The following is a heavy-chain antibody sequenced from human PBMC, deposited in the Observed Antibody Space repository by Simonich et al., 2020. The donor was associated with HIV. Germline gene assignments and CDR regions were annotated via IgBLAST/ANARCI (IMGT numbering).Heavy chain of an antibody. V-gene: IGHV4-34*01. Sequence: QVQLQQWGAGLLKPSETLSLTCAVYGGSFRGYYWSWIRQPPGKGLEWIGEIKHSGSTNYNPSLKSRVTMSVDTSKNQFSLKLSSVTAADTAVYYCARRHPTTVTTPYFDYWGQGTLVTVSS. CDR1: GGSFRGYY. J-gene: IGHJ4*02. CDR3: ARRHPTTVTTPYFDY. CDR2: IKHSGST. D-gene: IGHD4-17*01.